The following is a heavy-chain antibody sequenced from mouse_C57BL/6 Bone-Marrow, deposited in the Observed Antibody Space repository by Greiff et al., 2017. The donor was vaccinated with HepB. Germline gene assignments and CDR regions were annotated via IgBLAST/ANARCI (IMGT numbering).Heavy chain of an antibody. CDR3: TPFLDYYGSRTTY. CDR1: GFNIKDYY. J-gene: IGHJ3*01. CDR2: IDPEDGDT. V-gene: IGHV14-1*01. D-gene: IGHD1-1*01. Sequence: VQLKQSGAELVRPGASVKLSCTASGFNIKDYYMHWVKQRPEQGLEWIGRIDPEDGDTEYAPKFQGKATMPADTSSNTAYLQLSSLTSEDNAVYYCTPFLDYYGSRTTYWGQGTLVTVSA.